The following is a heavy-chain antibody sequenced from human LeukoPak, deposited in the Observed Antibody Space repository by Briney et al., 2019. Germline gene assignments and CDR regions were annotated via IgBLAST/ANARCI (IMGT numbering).Heavy chain of an antibody. Sequence: GGSLRLSCAASGFTVSSNYMSWVRQAPGKGLEWVSVIYSGGSTYYADSVKGRFTISRDNSKNTLYLQMNSLRAEDTAVYYCAKDQVVPAAKSKGGNWFDPWGQGTLVTVSS. CDR1: GFTVSSNY. J-gene: IGHJ5*02. D-gene: IGHD2-2*01. CDR2: IYSGGST. CDR3: AKDQVVPAAKSKGGNWFDP. V-gene: IGHV3-53*05.